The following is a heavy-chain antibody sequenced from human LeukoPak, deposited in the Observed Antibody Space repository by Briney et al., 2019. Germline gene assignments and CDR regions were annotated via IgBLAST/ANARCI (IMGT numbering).Heavy chain of an antibody. D-gene: IGHD3-22*01. J-gene: IGHJ4*02. CDR2: IYSSGGT. CDR3: AREDYYDSGGYYPFDV. CDR1: GGSISSGSYY. V-gene: IGHV4-61*02. Sequence: SETLSLTCTVSGGSISSGSYYWNWIRQPAGKGLEWVGRIYSSGGTDFTPSLKSRGTISVDTSKNQFSLKLSSVTAADTAVYYCAREDYYDSGGYYPFDVWGQGILVTVSS.